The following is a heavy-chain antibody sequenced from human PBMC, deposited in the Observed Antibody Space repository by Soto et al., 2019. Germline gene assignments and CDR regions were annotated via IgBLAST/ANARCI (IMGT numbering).Heavy chain of an antibody. CDR3: AALHYDILTGTGYYGMDV. CDR1: GFTFTSSA. J-gene: IGHJ6*02. CDR2: IVVGSGNT. V-gene: IGHV1-58*01. Sequence: SVKVSCKASGFTFTSSAVQWVRQARGQRLEWIGWIVVGSGNTNCAQKFQERVTITRDMSTSTAYMELSSLRSEDTAVYYCAALHYDILTGTGYYGMDVWGQGTTVTVS. D-gene: IGHD3-9*01.